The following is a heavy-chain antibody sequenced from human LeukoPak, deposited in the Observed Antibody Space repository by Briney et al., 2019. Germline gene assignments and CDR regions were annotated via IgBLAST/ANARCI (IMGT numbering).Heavy chain of an antibody. J-gene: IGHJ3*02. Sequence: SETLSLTCTVSGGSISSYYWSWIRQPPGKGLEWIGYIYYSGSTNYNPSLKSRVTISVDTSKNQFSLKLSSVTAADTAVYYCARPARRYCTNGVCSDAFDIWGQGTMVTVSS. D-gene: IGHD2-8*01. CDR3: ARPARRYCTNGVCSDAFDI. CDR1: GGSISSYY. CDR2: IYYSGST. V-gene: IGHV4-59*12.